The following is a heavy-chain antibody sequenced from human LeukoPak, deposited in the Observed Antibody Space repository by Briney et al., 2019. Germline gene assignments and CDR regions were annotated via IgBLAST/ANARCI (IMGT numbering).Heavy chain of an antibody. V-gene: IGHV3-7*03. CDR1: GFTFSSYW. D-gene: IGHD2-2*01. Sequence: GGSLRLSCAASGFTFSSYWMSWVRQAPGRGLEWVANIKQDGSEKYYVDSVKGRFTISRDNAKNSLYLQMNSLRAEDTAVYYCATDIVVVPGLTDWYFDLWGRGTLVTVSS. CDR3: ATDIVVVPGLTDWYFDL. J-gene: IGHJ2*01. CDR2: IKQDGSEK.